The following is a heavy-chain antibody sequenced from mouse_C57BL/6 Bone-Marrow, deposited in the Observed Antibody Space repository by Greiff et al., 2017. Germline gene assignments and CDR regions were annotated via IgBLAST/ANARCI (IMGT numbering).Heavy chain of an antibody. D-gene: IGHD2-2*01. CDR3: ARHEEGLWLRRSWFAY. Sequence: VQLQESGAELVKPGASVKLSCKASGYTFTEYTIHWVKQRSGQGLEWIGWFYPGSGSIKYNEKFKDKATLTADKSSSTVYMELSRLTSEDSAVYFCARHEEGLWLRRSWFAYWGQGTLVTVSA. CDR1: GYTFTEYT. V-gene: IGHV1-62-2*01. CDR2: FYPGSGSI. J-gene: IGHJ3*01.